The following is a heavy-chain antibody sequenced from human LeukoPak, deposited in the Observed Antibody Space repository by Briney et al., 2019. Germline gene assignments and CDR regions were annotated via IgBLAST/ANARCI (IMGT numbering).Heavy chain of an antibody. D-gene: IGHD3-9*01. Sequence: PSETLSLTCTVSGGSISSSSYHWGWIRQPPGKGLEWIGSIYYSGSTYYNPSLKSRVTISVDTSKNQFSLKLSSVTAADTAVYYCARGPSYDILTGYYDYWGQGTLVTVSS. CDR3: ARGPSYDILTGYYDY. J-gene: IGHJ4*02. CDR2: IYYSGST. CDR1: GGSISSSSYH. V-gene: IGHV4-39*07.